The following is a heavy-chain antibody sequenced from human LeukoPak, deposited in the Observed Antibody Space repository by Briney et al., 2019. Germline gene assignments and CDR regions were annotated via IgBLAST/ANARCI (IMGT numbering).Heavy chain of an antibody. CDR2: ISYDGSNK. J-gene: IGHJ6*02. Sequence: GGSLRLSCAASGFTFSSYAMSWVRQAPGKGLEWVAVISYDGSNKYYADSVKGRFTISRDNSKNTLYLQMNSLRAEDTAVYYCAKGLGPYYDILTGLYYYYGMDVWGQGTTVTVSS. CDR1: GFTFSSYA. CDR3: AKGLGPYYDILTGLYYYYGMDV. D-gene: IGHD3-9*01. V-gene: IGHV3-30*18.